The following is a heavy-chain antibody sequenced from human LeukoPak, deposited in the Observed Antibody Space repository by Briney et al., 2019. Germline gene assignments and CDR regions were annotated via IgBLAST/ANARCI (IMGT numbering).Heavy chain of an antibody. J-gene: IGHJ4*02. CDR1: GYTFTGYY. D-gene: IGHD3-16*01. CDR3: ATQRGSYLWGTDFDY. CDR2: INPNSGDT. Sequence: ASVKVSCKASGYTFTGYYMHWMRQAPGQGLEWMGWINPNSGDTKYSQKFQGRVTMTRGTSISTAYMELSRLRSDDTAVYYCATQRGSYLWGTDFDYWGQGTLVTVSS. V-gene: IGHV1-2*02.